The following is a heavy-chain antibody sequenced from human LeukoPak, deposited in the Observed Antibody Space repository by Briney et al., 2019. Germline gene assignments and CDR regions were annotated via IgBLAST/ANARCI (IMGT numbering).Heavy chain of an antibody. J-gene: IGHJ5*02. CDR3: ARDGEYCSGGSCWDWFDP. D-gene: IGHD2-15*01. CDR2: MNANSGDT. Sequence: ASVKVSCKASGYTFTSYDVNWVRQATGQWLEGMGWMNANSGDTGYAQKLQGRVTMNRKTSISTAYMELSSLRSEDTAVYYCARDGEYCSGGSCWDWFDPWGQGTLVTVSS. V-gene: IGHV1-8*01. CDR1: GYTFTSYD.